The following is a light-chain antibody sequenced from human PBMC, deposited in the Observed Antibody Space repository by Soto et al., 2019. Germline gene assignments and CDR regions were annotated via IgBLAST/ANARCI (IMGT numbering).Light chain of an antibody. J-gene: IGLJ2*01. Sequence: QSVLTQPASVSGSPGQSITISCTGTSSDVGGYNYVSWYQQHPGKAPKLMIYEVSNRPSGVSHRFSGSKSGNTASLTISGLQTEDEADYYCSSYTSSSTLFGGGTQLTVL. CDR2: EVS. CDR1: SSDVGGYNY. V-gene: IGLV2-14*01. CDR3: SSYTSSSTL.